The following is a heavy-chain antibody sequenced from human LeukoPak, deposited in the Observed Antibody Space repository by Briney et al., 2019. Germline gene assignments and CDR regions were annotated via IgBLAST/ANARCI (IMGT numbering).Heavy chain of an antibody. CDR3: ATYYYDGGSYTN. D-gene: IGHD3-22*01. V-gene: IGHV1-69-2*01. CDR1: GYIFADYY. CDR2: INPKNSET. J-gene: IGHJ4*02. Sequence: GASVKVSCKASGYIFADYYLHWAQQAPGKGLEWMGRINPKNSETVYAEKFQGRVTITADTSTDTAYMELSSLRSEDTAVYYCATYYYDGGSYTNWGQGTLVTVSS.